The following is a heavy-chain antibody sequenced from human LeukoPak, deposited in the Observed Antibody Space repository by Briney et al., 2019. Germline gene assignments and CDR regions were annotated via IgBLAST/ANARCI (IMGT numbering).Heavy chain of an antibody. V-gene: IGHV4-4*07. CDR3: ARDTGTVTTYLFDY. D-gene: IGHD4-17*01. CDR1: GGSIISYY. J-gene: IGHJ4*02. Sequence: SETLSLTCTVSGGSIISYYWSWIRQPAGKGLEWIGRMYTSGSTNYNPSLNSRVTTSVDTSKTQFSLKLSSVTAADTAVYYCARDTGTVTTYLFDYWGQGTLVTVSS. CDR2: MYTSGST.